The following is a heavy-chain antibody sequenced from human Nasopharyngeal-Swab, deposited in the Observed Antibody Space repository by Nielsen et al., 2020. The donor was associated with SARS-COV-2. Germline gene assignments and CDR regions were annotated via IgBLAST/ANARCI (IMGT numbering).Heavy chain of an antibody. V-gene: IGHV3-49*03. CDR2: IRSKAYGGTT. CDR3: TRDPTVRGADYCGMDV. J-gene: IGHJ6*02. CDR1: GFTFGDYA. Sequence: SLRLSCTASGFTFGDYAMSWFRQAPGKGLEWVGFIRSKAYGGTTEYAASVKGRFTISRDDSKSIAYLQMNSLKTEDTAVYYCTRDPTVRGADYCGMDVWGQGTTVTVSS. D-gene: IGHD3-10*01.